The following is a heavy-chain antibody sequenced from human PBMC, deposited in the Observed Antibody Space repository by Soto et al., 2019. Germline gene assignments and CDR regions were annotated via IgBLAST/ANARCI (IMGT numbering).Heavy chain of an antibody. V-gene: IGHV1-3*01. CDR1: GYSFTSYA. CDR3: ARNVPHTGYYNH. CDR2: IFAGNGDT. Sequence: QVRLVQSGTEVKKPGASMKLSCKASGYSFTSYAIHWVRRAPGQRLEWMGWIFAGNGDTEYSPKCQDRVTITRDTSASTTYIQLTSLGSEDTAVYYCARNVPHTGYYNHWGPGTLVTVSS. D-gene: IGHD3-9*01. J-gene: IGHJ5*02.